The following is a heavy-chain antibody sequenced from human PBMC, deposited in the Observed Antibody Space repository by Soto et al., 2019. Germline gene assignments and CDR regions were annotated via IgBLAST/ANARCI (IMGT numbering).Heavy chain of an antibody. D-gene: IGHD3-16*01. CDR1: GITVNTNY. CDR2: IEGGGSI. Sequence: EVQLVESGGGLIQPGGSLRLSCASSGITVNTNYMSWVRQLPGKGLEWVSLIEGGGSIYYADSVMGRFTTSRDKYKNTLSLQMNSLRVEDTAVYYCASTTVWKDAFEIWGQGTLVSVSS. J-gene: IGHJ3*02. CDR3: ASTTVWKDAFEI. V-gene: IGHV3-53*01.